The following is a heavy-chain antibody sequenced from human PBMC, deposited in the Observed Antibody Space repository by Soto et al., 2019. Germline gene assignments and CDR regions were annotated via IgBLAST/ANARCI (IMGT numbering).Heavy chain of an antibody. CDR1: GFTFTSSA. J-gene: IGHJ6*02. D-gene: IGHD6-19*01. Sequence: GASVKVSCKASGFTFTSSAVQWVRQARGQRLEWIGWIVVGSGNTNYAQKFQERVTITRDMSTSTAYMELSSLRSEDTAVYYCAAGAVAGTLHYYYYYGMDVWGQGTTVTVSS. CDR3: AAGAVAGTLHYYYYYGMDV. V-gene: IGHV1-58*01. CDR2: IVVGSGNT.